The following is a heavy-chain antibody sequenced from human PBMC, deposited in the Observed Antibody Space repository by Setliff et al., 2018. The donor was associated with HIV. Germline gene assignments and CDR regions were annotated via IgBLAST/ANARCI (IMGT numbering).Heavy chain of an antibody. D-gene: IGHD2-15*01. CDR3: ARVSITYWYSIPTFYYYYMDV. J-gene: IGHJ6*03. Sequence: PSETLSLTCTVSDSGTYYWSWIRQPAGKGLEWIGRVSSRGDTNYNPSLKSRVTMSVDTSKNQFSLKLRSVTAADTAMYYCARVSITYWYSIPTFYYYYMDVWGKGTKVTV. CDR2: VSSRGDT. V-gene: IGHV4-4*07. CDR1: DSGTYY.